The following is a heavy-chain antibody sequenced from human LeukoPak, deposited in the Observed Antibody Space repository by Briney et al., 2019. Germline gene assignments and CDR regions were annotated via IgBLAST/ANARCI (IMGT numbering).Heavy chain of an antibody. CDR2: ISAYNGKT. CDR1: GYTFTGYY. Sequence: ASVKVSCKASGYTFTGYYMHWVRQAPGQGLEWMGWISAYNGKTNYAQKLQGRVTMTTDTSTSTAYMELRSLRSDDAAVYYCARPHDYGDGLGYWGQGTLVTVSS. V-gene: IGHV1-18*04. CDR3: ARPHDYGDGLGY. J-gene: IGHJ4*02. D-gene: IGHD4-17*01.